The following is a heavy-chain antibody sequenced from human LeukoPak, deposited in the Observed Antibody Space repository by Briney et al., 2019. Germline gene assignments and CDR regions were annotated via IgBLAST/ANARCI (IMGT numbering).Heavy chain of an antibody. D-gene: IGHD4/OR15-4a*01. CDR2: IIPILGIA. V-gene: IGHV1-69*04. CDR1: GGTFSSYA. CDR3: AAEHEKVDYRSTWFDP. J-gene: IGHJ5*02. Sequence: SVKVSCKASGGTFSSYAISWVRQAPRQGLEWMGRIIPILGIANYAQKFQGRVTITADKSTSTAYMELSSLRSEDTAVYYCAAEHEKVDYRSTWFDPWGQGTLVTVSS.